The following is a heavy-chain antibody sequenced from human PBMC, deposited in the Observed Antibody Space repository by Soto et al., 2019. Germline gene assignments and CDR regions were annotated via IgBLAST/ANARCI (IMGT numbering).Heavy chain of an antibody. CDR3: ALGGYDRGGYYHCGMDV. CDR1: GDTITELS. J-gene: IGHJ6*02. Sequence: ASVKGSCKVGGDTITELSMNWGRRALGKGLEWMGGFDPEDGETIYAQKFQGRVTMTEDTSTDTAYMELSSLRSEDTDVYYCALGGYDRGGYYHCGMDVWGQGTTVTVSS. D-gene: IGHD5-12*01. CDR2: FDPEDGET. V-gene: IGHV1-24*01.